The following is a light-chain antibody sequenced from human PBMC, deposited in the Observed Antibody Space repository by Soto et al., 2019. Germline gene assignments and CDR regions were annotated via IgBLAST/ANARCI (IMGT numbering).Light chain of an antibody. V-gene: IGKV1-27*01. J-gene: IGKJ1*01. Sequence: IQMTHSPSSLASSLVGRVTITCRASQGISNYLAWYQQKPGKVPKLLIYAASTLQSGVPSRFSGSGSGTDFTLTISSLQPEDVATYYCQKYNSAPAWTFGQGTKVDIK. CDR2: AAS. CDR1: QGISNY. CDR3: QKYNSAPAWT.